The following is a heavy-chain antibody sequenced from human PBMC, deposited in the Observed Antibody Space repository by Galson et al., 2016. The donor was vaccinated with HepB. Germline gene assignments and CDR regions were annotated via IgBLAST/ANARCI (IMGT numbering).Heavy chain of an antibody. CDR2: ISGSGVRT. CDR3: VKDGQWDGEGDPFDM. V-gene: IGHV3-23*01. Sequence: SLRLSCAGSGFTFIGYAMHWVRQAPGKGVEWVSHISGSGVRTYYADSVEGRFTISRDNSKNTLYLQMKSLRAEDTVIYYCVKDGQWDGEGDPFDMWGRGTMVSVSS. D-gene: IGHD3-10*01. CDR1: GFTFIGYA. J-gene: IGHJ3*02.